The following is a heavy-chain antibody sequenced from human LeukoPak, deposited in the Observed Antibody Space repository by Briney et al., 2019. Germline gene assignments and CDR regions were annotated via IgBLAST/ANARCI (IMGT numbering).Heavy chain of an antibody. J-gene: IGHJ6*02. Sequence: SETLSLTCNVSGGSISSYYWSWIRQPPGKGLEWIGYIYYSGSTNYNPSLKSRVTISVDTSKNQFSLKLSSVTAADTAVYYCARDGEGYCSGGSCYRDYYYGMDVWGQGTTVTVSS. CDR2: IYYSGST. CDR1: GGSISSYY. D-gene: IGHD2-15*01. V-gene: IGHV4-59*01. CDR3: ARDGEGYCSGGSCYRDYYYGMDV.